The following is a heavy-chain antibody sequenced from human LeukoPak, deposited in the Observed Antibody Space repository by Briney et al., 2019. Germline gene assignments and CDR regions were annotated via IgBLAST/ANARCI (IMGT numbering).Heavy chain of an antibody. CDR3: ARQYRDYYYYMDV. V-gene: IGHV4-59*01. Sequence: TSETLSLTCTVSGGSISSYYWSWIRQPPGKGLEWIGYIYYSGSTNYNPSLKSRVTISADTSKNQFSLKLSSVTAADTAVYYCARQYRDYYYYMDVWGKGTTVTVSS. D-gene: IGHD2/OR15-2a*01. CDR1: GGSISSYY. J-gene: IGHJ6*03. CDR2: IYYSGST.